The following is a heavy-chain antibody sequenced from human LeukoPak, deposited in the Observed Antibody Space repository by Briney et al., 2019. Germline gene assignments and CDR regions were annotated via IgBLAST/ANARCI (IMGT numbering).Heavy chain of an antibody. CDR3: ARRTSSGSSFDY. CDR1: GGSISSSNW. J-gene: IGHJ4*02. D-gene: IGHD3-22*01. CDR2: IYHSGST. V-gene: IGHV4-4*02. Sequence: PSETLSLTCAVSGGSISSSNWWSWVRQPPGKGLEWIGEIYHSGSTNYNPSLKSRVTMSVDTSKNQFSLKLSSVTAADTAVYYCARRTSSGSSFDYWGQGTLVTVSS.